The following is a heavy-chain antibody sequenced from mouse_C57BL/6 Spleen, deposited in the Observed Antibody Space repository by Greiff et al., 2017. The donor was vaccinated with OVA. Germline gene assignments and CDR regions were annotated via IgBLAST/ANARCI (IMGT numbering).Heavy chain of an antibody. J-gene: IGHJ1*03. CDR3: ARRGGLWYFDV. Sequence: VHLVESGPELVKPGASVKLSCKASGYTFTSYEINWVKQRPGQGLEWIGWIYPRDGSTKYNEKFKGKATLTVDTSSSTAYMELHSLTSEDSAVYFCARRGGLWYFDVWGKGTTVTVSS. CDR2: IYPRDGST. V-gene: IGHV1-85*01. CDR1: GYTFTSYE. D-gene: IGHD3-3*01.